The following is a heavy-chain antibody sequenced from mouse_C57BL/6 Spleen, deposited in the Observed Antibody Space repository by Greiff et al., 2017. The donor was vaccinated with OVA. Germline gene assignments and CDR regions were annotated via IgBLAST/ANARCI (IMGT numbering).Heavy chain of an antibody. J-gene: IGHJ2*01. CDR1: GYTFTDYY. CDR3: ARYDYDSYYFDY. V-gene: IGHV1-26*01. Sequence: EVQLQQSGPELVKPGASVKISCKASGYTFTDYYMNWVKQSPGKSLEWIGDINPNNGGTSYNQKFKGKATLTVDKSSSTAYMELRSLTSEDSAVYYCARYDYDSYYFDYWGQGTTLTVSS. D-gene: IGHD2-4*01. CDR2: INPNNGGT.